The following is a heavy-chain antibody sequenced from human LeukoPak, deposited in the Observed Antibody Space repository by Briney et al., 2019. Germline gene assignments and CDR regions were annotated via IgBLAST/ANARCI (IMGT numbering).Heavy chain of an antibody. V-gene: IGHV1-2*02. D-gene: IGHD3-3*01. CDR1: GYTFTGYY. CDR3: ARGTYDFWSGYYVYFDY. CDR2: INPNSGGT. Sequence: ASVKVSCKASGYTFTGYYMHWVRQAPGQGPDGMGWINPNSGGTSYAQKFQGRVTMTRDTSISTAYMELSRLRSDDTAVYYCARGTYDFWSGYYVYFDYWGQGTLVTVSS. J-gene: IGHJ4*02.